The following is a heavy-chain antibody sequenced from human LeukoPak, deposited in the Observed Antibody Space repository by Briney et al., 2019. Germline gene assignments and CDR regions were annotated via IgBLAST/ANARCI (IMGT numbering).Heavy chain of an antibody. J-gene: IGHJ4*02. CDR1: GGFISSSSYC. D-gene: IGHD6-13*01. Sequence: PSETLSLTCTVSGGFISSSSYCWGWIRQPPGKGLEWIGSIYYGGSTYYNSSLKSRVTISVDTSKNHLSLKLSSVTAADTAVYYCARHSSSWNYYFDYWGQGTLVTVSS. V-gene: IGHV4-39*01. CDR2: IYYGGST. CDR3: ARHSSSWNYYFDY.